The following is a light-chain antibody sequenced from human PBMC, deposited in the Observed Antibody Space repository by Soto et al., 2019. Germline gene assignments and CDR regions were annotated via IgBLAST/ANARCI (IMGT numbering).Light chain of an antibody. CDR3: QPYNSLWT. J-gene: IGKJ1*01. CDR1: QNVSNW. V-gene: IGKV1-5*01. Sequence: DIQMTQSPSTLSASVGDRVTITCRASQNVSNWLAWYQQKPGKAPKLLINAVSSLESGVASRISASGSAPQFTHTISILQPDDFATYYCQPYNSLWTFGQGTSVQIK. CDR2: AVS.